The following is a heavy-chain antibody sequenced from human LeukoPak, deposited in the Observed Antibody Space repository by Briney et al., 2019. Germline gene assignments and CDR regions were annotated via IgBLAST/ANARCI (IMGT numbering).Heavy chain of an antibody. CDR1: GGSISSYS. Sequence: PSETLSLTCTVSGGSISSYSWSWIRQPPGKGLEWIGYMYSRGSTNDNPSLKSRVTISRDTSKNQLSLRVTSVTAADTAMYYCARHYLYGDPPASDFWGQGTMVTVSS. V-gene: IGHV4-59*08. CDR3: ARHYLYGDPPASDF. CDR2: MYSRGST. J-gene: IGHJ3*01. D-gene: IGHD4-17*01.